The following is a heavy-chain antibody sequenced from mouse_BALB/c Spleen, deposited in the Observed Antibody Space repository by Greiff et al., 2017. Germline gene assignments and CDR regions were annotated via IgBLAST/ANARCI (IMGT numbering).Heavy chain of an antibody. CDR3: ASLYYGNYGYFDY. CDR2: IDPANGNT. CDR1: GFNIKDTY. J-gene: IGHJ2*01. D-gene: IGHD2-1*01. Sequence: EVQLQQSGAELVKPGASVKLSCTASGFNIKDTYMHWVKQRPEQGLEWIGRIDPANGNTKYDPKFQGKATITADTSSNTAYLQLSSLTSEDTAVYYCASLYYGNYGYFDYWGQGTTLTVSS. V-gene: IGHV14-3*02.